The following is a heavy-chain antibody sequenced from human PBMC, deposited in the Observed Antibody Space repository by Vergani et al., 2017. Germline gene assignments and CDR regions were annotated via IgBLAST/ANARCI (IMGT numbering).Heavy chain of an antibody. CDR3: ARDSCSSTSYLYYYYYGMDV. CDR2: ISSSSSTI. J-gene: IGHJ6*02. Sequence: QVQLVESGGGLVKPGGSLRLSCAASGFTFSDYYMSWIRQAPGKGLEWVSYISSSSSTIYYADSVKGRFTISRDNAKNLLYLQMNSLRAEDTAVYYCARDSCSSTSYLYYYYYGMDVWGQGTTVTVSS. CDR1: GFTFSDYY. V-gene: IGHV3-11*04. D-gene: IGHD2-2*01.